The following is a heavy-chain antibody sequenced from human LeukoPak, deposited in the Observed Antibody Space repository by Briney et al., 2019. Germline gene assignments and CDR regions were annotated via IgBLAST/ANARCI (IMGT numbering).Heavy chain of an antibody. CDR3: ARDGIETDY. CDR2: INPSGGST. Sequence: GGSLRLSCAASGFTFSSYGMHWVRQAPGQGLEWMGIINPSGGSTSYAQKFQGRVTMTRDTSTSTVYMELSSLRSEDTAVYYCARDGIETDYWGQGTLVTVSS. J-gene: IGHJ4*02. D-gene: IGHD1-1*01. CDR1: GFTFSSYG. V-gene: IGHV1-46*01.